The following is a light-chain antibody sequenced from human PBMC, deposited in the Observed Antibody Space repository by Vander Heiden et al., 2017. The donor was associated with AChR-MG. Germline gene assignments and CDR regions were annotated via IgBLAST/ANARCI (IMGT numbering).Light chain of an antibody. Sequence: DIQMTQSPSSVYESVGDRVTITCRASQDISSWLDWYQQKPGKVPNLLIYAASRLQSWVPSRFSGSGSGTDFTLTISSLQPEDFATYYCQHASSFPFAFGQGTKLEIK. V-gene: IGKV1-12*02. J-gene: IGKJ2*01. CDR3: QHASSFPFA. CDR1: QDISSW. CDR2: AAS.